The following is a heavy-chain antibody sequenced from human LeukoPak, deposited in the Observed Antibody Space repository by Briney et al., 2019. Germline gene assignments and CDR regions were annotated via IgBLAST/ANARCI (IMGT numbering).Heavy chain of an antibody. Sequence: ASVKVSCKASGYTFTGYYMHWVRQAPGQGLEWMGWINPNSGGTNYAQKFQGRVTMARDTSISTAYMELSRLRSDDTAVYYCARMGEDIVVVPAALIYYYYYMDVWGKGTTVTVSS. D-gene: IGHD2-2*01. J-gene: IGHJ6*03. CDR3: ARMGEDIVVVPAALIYYYYYMDV. V-gene: IGHV1-2*02. CDR2: INPNSGGT. CDR1: GYTFTGYY.